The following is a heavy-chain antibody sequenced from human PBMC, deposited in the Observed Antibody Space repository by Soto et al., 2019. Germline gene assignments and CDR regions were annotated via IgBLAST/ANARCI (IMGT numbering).Heavy chain of an antibody. CDR1: GFTFSSYG. CDR3: ARTYSYGYAYFDY. V-gene: IGHV3-33*01. CDR2: IWYDGSNK. Sequence: GGSLRLSCAASGFTFSSYGMHWVRQAPGKGLEWVAVIWYDGSNKYYADSVKGRFTISRDNSKNTLYLQMNSLRAEDTAVYYCARTYSYGYAYFDYWGQGTLVTVSS. D-gene: IGHD5-18*01. J-gene: IGHJ4*02.